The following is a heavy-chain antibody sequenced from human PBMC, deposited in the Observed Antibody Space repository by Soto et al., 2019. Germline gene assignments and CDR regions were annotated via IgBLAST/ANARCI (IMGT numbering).Heavy chain of an antibody. CDR1: GGTLSSYA. J-gene: IGHJ6*02. CDR2: IIPIFGTA. V-gene: IGHV1-69*13. CDR3: ARGVRGGQYYGMDV. Sequence: SVKVSCKASGGTLSSYAISWVRQAPGQGLEWMGGIIPIFGTANYAQKFQGRVTITADESTSTAYMELSSLRSEDTAVYYCARGVRGGQYYGMDVWGQGTKVPVYS. D-gene: IGHD3-10*01.